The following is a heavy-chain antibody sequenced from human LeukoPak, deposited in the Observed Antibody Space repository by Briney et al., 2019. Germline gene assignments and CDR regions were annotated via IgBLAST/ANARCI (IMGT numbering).Heavy chain of an antibody. Sequence: GGSLRLSCAASGFTFSSYGMHWVRQAPGKGLEWVAFIRYDGSNKYYADSVKGRSTISRDNSKNTLYLQMNSLRAEDTAVYYCAKNGVVITYYFDYWGQGTLVTVSS. V-gene: IGHV3-30*02. CDR3: AKNGVVITYYFDY. CDR2: IRYDGSNK. J-gene: IGHJ4*02. CDR1: GFTFSSYG. D-gene: IGHD3-3*01.